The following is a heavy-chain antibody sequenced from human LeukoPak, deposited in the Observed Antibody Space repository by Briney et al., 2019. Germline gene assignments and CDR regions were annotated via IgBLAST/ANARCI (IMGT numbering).Heavy chain of an antibody. CDR2: INHSGST. CDR1: GGSFSGYY. D-gene: IGHD3-10*01. Sequence: SETLSLTCAVYGGSFSGYYWSWIRQPPGKGLEWIGEINHSGSTNYNPSLKSRVTISVDTSKNQFSLKLRSVTAADTAVYYCARVRLVGIYGSGSYLIFDYWGQGTLVTVSS. J-gene: IGHJ4*02. CDR3: ARVRLVGIYGSGSYLIFDY. V-gene: IGHV4-34*01.